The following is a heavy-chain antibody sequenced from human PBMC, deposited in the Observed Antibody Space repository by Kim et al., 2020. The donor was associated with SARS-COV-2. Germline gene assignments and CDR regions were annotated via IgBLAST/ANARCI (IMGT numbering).Heavy chain of an antibody. V-gene: IGHV3-30*18. CDR2: ISYDGSNK. D-gene: IGHD2-21*01. Sequence: GGSLRLSCAASGFTFSSYGMHWVRQAPGKGLEWVAVISYDGSNKYYADSVKGRFTISRDNSKNTLYLQMNSLRAEDTAVYYCAKQHDVHDAFDIWGQGTMVTVSS. CDR3: AKQHDVHDAFDI. J-gene: IGHJ3*02. CDR1: GFTFSSYG.